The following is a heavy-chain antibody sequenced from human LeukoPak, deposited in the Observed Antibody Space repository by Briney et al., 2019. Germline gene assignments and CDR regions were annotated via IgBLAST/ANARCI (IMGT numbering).Heavy chain of an antibody. CDR1: GYTFTSYG. V-gene: IGHV1-18*01. Sequence: ASVKVSCKASGYTFTSYGISWVRQAPGQGLEWMGWISAYNGNTNYAQKLQGRVTMTTDTSTSTAYMELRSLRSDDTAVYYCARGVFPGDYDILTGYYYYYYYMDVWGKGTTVTISS. D-gene: IGHD3-9*01. J-gene: IGHJ6*03. CDR2: ISAYNGNT. CDR3: ARGVFPGDYDILTGYYYYYYYMDV.